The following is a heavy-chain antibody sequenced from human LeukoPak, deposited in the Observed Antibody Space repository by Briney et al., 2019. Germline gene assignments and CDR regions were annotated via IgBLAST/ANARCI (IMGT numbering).Heavy chain of an antibody. Sequence: ASVKVSCKASGYTFTSYGISWVRQAPGQGLEWMGWINPNSGGTNYAQKFQGRVTMTRDTSISTAYMELSRLRSDDTAVYYCARDLGSSWVYYYYYMDVWGKGTTVTVSS. D-gene: IGHD6-13*01. CDR1: GYTFTSYG. CDR2: INPNSGGT. J-gene: IGHJ6*03. CDR3: ARDLGSSWVYYYYYMDV. V-gene: IGHV1-2*02.